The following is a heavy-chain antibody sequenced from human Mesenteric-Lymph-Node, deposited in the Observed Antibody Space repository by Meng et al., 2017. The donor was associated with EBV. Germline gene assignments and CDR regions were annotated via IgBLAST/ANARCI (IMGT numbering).Heavy chain of an antibody. J-gene: IGHJ5*02. CDR1: GDSVSRNSAA. Sequence: SGPGLVKPSQTLSLPCAISGDSVSRNSAAWNWIRQSQSRGLEWLGRTYYRSKWYNDYAVSVKSRITINPDTSKNQFSLQLNSVTPEDTAVYYCARDRLTAMVKGGWFDPWGQGTLVTVSS. D-gene: IGHD5-18*01. V-gene: IGHV6-1*01. CDR3: ARDRLTAMVKGGWFDP. CDR2: TYYRSKWYN.